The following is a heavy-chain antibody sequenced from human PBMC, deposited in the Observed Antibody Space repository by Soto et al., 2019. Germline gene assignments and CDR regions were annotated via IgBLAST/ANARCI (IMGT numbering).Heavy chain of an antibody. J-gene: IGHJ4*02. V-gene: IGHV3-30-3*01. CDR2: ISYDGSNK. CDR1: GFTFSSYA. CDR3: ARAWEWELGALDY. D-gene: IGHD1-26*01. Sequence: QVQLVESGGGVVQPGRSLRLSCAASGFTFSSYAMHWVRQAPGKGLEWVAVISYDGSNKYYADSVKGRFTISRDNSKNTLYLQMNSLRAEDTAVYYCARAWEWELGALDYWGQGTLVTVSS.